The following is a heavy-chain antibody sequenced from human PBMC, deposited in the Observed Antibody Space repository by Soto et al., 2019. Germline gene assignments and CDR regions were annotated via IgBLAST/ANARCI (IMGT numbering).Heavy chain of an antibody. D-gene: IGHD2-21*01. J-gene: IGHJ4*02. Sequence: SETLSFTCTVSGGSISSRDSYWGWIRQPPGKGMERFGSFHYSGSTYYNTSLKSRVTISVDTSKIQLSLRVTSVTAAYTAVYYSGRGFVRSHFVYLCQETLVTVSS. V-gene: IGHV4-39*01. CDR2: FHYSGST. CDR1: GGSISSRDSY. CDR3: GRGFVRSHFVY.